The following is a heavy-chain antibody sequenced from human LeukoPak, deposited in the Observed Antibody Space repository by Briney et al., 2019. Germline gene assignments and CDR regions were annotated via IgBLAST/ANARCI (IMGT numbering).Heavy chain of an antibody. CDR3: TRDRSRAEDD. D-gene: IGHD1-14*01. CDR1: GFTFSNSA. V-gene: IGHV3-21*01. CDR2: IDYDSSHI. J-gene: IGHJ4*02. Sequence: PGGSLRLSCAASGFTFSNSAMNWVRQVPGKGLEWVSSIDYDSSHIYYAASVRGRFTISRDNARNSVYLQMNSLRGEDTAVYYCTRDRSRAEDDWGQGTLVTVSS.